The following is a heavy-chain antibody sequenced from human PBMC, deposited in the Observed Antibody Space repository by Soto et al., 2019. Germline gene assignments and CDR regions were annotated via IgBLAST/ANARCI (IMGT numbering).Heavy chain of an antibody. CDR3: ARYCSSASCYAGSAEYFQN. CDR2: ISRRGDTI. D-gene: IGHD2-2*01. J-gene: IGHJ1*01. V-gene: IGHV3-11*01. Sequence: GGSLRLSCTASGFTFSDHYMSWIRQVPGKGLECLSYISRRGDTIYYADSVKGRYTVSRDNAKNSLYLQINSLRAEDTAVYYCARYCSSASCYAGSAEYFQNWGQGTQVTVSS. CDR1: GFTFSDHY.